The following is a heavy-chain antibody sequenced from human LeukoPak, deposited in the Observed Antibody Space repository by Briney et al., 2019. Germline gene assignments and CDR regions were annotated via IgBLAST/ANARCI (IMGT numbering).Heavy chain of an antibody. CDR3: AREGTGPYGSGSPLEYFDY. CDR2: IYYSGST. D-gene: IGHD3-10*01. J-gene: IGHJ4*02. CDR1: GGSFSSYF. V-gene: IGHV4-59*01. Sequence: SETLSLTCTVSGGSFSSYFWSWLRQPPGKGLEWIGYIYYSGSTHYNSSLKSRVTISLDTSRNQFSLKLSSVTAADTAVYYCAREGTGPYGSGSPLEYFDYWGQGTLVTVSS.